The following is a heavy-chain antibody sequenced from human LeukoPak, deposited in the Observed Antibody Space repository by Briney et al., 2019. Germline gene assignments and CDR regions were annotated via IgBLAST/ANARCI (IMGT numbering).Heavy chain of an antibody. J-gene: IGHJ4*02. CDR1: GFTFRSYG. CDR2: ISGVGGRT. Sequence: PGGTLRLSCAASGFTFRSYGMIWVRQASGKGLEWDSTISGVGGRTYYADSVKGRFTIPRDNSKNTLYLQMNSLRAEDTAVYYCAKGTYGSGTYGAHDYWGQGTLVTVSS. V-gene: IGHV3-23*01. CDR3: AKGTYGSGTYGAHDY. D-gene: IGHD3-10*01.